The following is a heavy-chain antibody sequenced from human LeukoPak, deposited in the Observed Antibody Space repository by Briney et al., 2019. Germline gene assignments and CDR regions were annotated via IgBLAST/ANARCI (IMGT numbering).Heavy chain of an antibody. J-gene: IGHJ4*02. CDR3: ARDKYFDY. Sequence: GGSLRLSCVASGYIFSDHPMHWVRQAPGKGLEFVSAITTDGSRTFYAESVKGRFTISRDNSKNTLYLQMNSLRAEDTAVYYCARDKYFDYWGQGTLVTVSS. V-gene: IGHV3-64*02. CDR2: ITTDGSRT. CDR1: GYIFSDHP.